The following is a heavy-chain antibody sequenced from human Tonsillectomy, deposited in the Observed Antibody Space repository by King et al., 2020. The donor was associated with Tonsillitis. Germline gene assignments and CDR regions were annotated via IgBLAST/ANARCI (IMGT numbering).Heavy chain of an antibody. CDR3: ARDYYDSSGYWFDY. V-gene: IGHV1-69*01. Sequence: QLVQSGAEVKKPGSSVKVSCKASGGTFSSYAISWVRQAPGQGLEWMGGLIPLFGTANYAQKFQGRITLIADESTRTAYMELSSLRSEDTAWYYCARDYYDSSGYWFDYWGQGSLVTVSS. CDR2: LIPLFGTA. D-gene: IGHD3-22*01. J-gene: IGHJ4*02. CDR1: GGTFSSYA.